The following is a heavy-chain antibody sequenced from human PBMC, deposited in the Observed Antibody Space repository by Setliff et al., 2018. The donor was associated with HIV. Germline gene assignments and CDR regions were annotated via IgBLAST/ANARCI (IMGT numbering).Heavy chain of an antibody. J-gene: IGHJ2*01. CDR2: INHSGST. D-gene: IGHD3-22*01. CDR3: ARRDYYYDSSGYYRWWEPFSWYFDL. V-gene: IGHV4-34*01. CDR1: GGSFSGYY. Sequence: SETLSLTCAVYGGSFSGYYWSWIRQPPGKGLEWIGEINHSGSTSYNPSLKSRVTISVDTSKNQFSLKLNSVTAADTAVYYCARRDYYYDSSGYYRWWEPFSWYFDLWGRGTLVTVSS.